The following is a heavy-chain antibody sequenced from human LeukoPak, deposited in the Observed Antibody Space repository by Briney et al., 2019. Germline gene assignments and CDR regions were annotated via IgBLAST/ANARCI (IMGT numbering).Heavy chain of an antibody. CDR1: GYTFTSYG. CDR3: AGNRHYYDPMDV. CDR2: ISAYNGNT. J-gene: IGHJ6*02. D-gene: IGHD3-22*01. Sequence: ASVKVSCKASGYTFTSYGISWVRQAPGQGLEWMGWISAYNGNTNYAQKLQGRVTMTTDTSTSTAYMELRSLRSDDTAVYYCAGNRHYYDPMDVWGQGTTVTVSS. V-gene: IGHV1-18*01.